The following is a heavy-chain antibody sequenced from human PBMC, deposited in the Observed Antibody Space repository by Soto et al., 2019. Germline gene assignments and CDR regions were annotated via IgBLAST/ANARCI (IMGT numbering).Heavy chain of an antibody. Sequence: PSETLSLTCTVSGGSISSGDYYWSWIRQPPGKGLEWIGYIYYSGSTYYNPSLKSRVTISVDTSKNQFSLKLSSVTAADTAVYYCARGGDYYDSSGHAFDIWGQGXVVTVSS. CDR1: GGSISSGDYY. V-gene: IGHV4-30-4*01. J-gene: IGHJ3*02. CDR3: ARGGDYYDSSGHAFDI. D-gene: IGHD3-22*01. CDR2: IYYSGST.